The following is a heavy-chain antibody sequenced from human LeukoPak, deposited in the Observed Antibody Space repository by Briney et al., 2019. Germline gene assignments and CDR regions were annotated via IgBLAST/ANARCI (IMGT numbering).Heavy chain of an antibody. Sequence: ASVKVSCKASGYTFTGYYMHWVRQAPGQGLEWMGWINPNSGGTNYAQTFQGRVTMTRDMSTSTVYMELSSLRSEDTAVYYCARDRYVVNNWFDPWGQGTLVTVFS. CDR2: INPNSGGT. J-gene: IGHJ5*02. CDR3: ARDRYVVNNWFDP. CDR1: GYTFTGYY. D-gene: IGHD3-9*01. V-gene: IGHV1-2*02.